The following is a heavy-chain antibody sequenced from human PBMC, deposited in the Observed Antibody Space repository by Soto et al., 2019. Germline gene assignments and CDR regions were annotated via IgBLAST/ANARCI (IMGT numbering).Heavy chain of an antibody. V-gene: IGHV4-39*02. D-gene: IGHD2-2*01. CDR2: IYYSGST. J-gene: IGHJ4*02. Sequence: QLQLQESGPGLVKPSETLSLTCTVSGGSISSSSYYWGWIRQPPGKGLEWIGSIYYSGSTYYNPSLKSRVTISVDTSKNQFSLKLSSVTAADTAVYYCAIDLSRVGFDYWGQGTLVTVSS. CDR3: AIDLSRVGFDY. CDR1: GGSISSSSYY.